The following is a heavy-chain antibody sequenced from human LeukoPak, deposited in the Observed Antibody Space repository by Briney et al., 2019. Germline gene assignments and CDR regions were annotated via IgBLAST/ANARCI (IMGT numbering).Heavy chain of an antibody. CDR2: TSSSDAGT. Sequence: GGSLRLSCAASGFTLSTYAMSWVRQTPGKGLEWVAATSSSDAGTYYAGSVKGRFTISRDNSKNTLYLQMNSLRTEDTAVYYCAKDLTTVTTQGDYWGQGTLVTVSS. D-gene: IGHD4-17*01. CDR1: GFTLSTYA. CDR3: AKDLTTVTTQGDY. J-gene: IGHJ4*02. V-gene: IGHV3-23*01.